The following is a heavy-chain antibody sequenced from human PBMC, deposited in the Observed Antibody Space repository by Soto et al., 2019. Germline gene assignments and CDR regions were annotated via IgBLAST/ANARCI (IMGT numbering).Heavy chain of an antibody. CDR3: ARAIVVVPAAMFLVDAFDI. J-gene: IGHJ3*02. V-gene: IGHV3-23*01. CDR1: GFTFSSFA. Sequence: GGSLRLSCAASGFTFSSFAMSWVRQAPGKGLEWVSAISGSGGSTYYADSVKGRFTISRDNSKNTLYLQMNSLRAEDTAVYYCARAIVVVPAAMFLVDAFDIWGQGTMVTVSS. D-gene: IGHD2-2*01. CDR2: ISGSGGST.